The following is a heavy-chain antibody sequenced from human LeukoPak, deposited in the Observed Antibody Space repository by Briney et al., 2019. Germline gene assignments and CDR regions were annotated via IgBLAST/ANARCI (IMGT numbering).Heavy chain of an antibody. V-gene: IGHV3-7*01. CDR2: IKQDGSEK. J-gene: IGHJ4*02. CDR3: ARDMLVGDTAMVGY. CDR1: GFTFSSYA. Sequence: GGSLRLSCAASGFTFSSYAMHWVRQAPGKGLEGVANIKQDGSEKYYVDSVKGRFTISRDNAKNSLYLQMNSLRAEDTAVYYCARDMLVGDTAMVGYWGQGTLVTVSS. D-gene: IGHD5-18*01.